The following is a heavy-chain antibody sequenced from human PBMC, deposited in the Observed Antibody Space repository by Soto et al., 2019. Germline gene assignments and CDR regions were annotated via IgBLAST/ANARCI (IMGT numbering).Heavy chain of an antibody. CDR2: IWYDGSNK. J-gene: IGHJ4*02. Sequence: PGGSLRLSCAASGFTFSSYGMHWVRQAPGKGLEWVAVIWYDGSNKYYADSVKGRFTISRDNSKNTLYLQMNSLRAEDTAVYYCARDLGLGSTSWASDYWGQGTLVTVSS. CDR3: ARDLGLGSTSWASDY. D-gene: IGHD2-2*01. V-gene: IGHV3-33*01. CDR1: GFTFSSYG.